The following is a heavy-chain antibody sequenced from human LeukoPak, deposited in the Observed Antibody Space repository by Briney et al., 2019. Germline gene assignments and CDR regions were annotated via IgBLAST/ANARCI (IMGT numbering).Heavy chain of an antibody. J-gene: IGHJ6*03. Sequence: SVKVSCKASGGTFSSYAISWVRQAPGQGLELMGGIIPIFVTANYAQKFQGRVTITADKSTSTAYMELSSLRSEDTFVFHGAGGIRYCSSTSCYAGPRGYYYYMDVWGKGTTVTVSS. V-gene: IGHV1-69*06. CDR3: AGGIRYCSSTSCYAGPRGYYYYMDV. D-gene: IGHD2-2*01. CDR1: GGTFSSYA. CDR2: IIPIFVTA.